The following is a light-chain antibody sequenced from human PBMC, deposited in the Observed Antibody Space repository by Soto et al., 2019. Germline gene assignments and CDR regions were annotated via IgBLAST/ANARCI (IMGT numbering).Light chain of an antibody. CDR1: QSVSSSY. Sequence: IVLTQSPGTLSLSPGERATLSCRASQSVSSSYLAWYQQKPGQAPRLLIYGASSRATGIPDRFSGSRSGTEFTLTISSLQPEDFATYYCQQSESTPRTFGQGTKVDIK. V-gene: IGKV3-20*01. CDR2: GAS. J-gene: IGKJ1*01. CDR3: QQSESTPRT.